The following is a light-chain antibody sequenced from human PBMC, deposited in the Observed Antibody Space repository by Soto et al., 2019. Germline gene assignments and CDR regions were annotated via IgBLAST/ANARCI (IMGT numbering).Light chain of an antibody. CDR3: QQRSNWPST. CDR1: QSVSGY. J-gene: IGKJ4*01. V-gene: IGKV3-11*01. Sequence: EIVLTQSPATLSLSPGNRATLSCRASQSVSGYLAWYQQKPGQAPRLLIYDASNRATGIPARFXGXXXXTXXXXXXXXXEPEDFAVXYCQQRSNWPSTFGGGTKVE. CDR2: DAS.